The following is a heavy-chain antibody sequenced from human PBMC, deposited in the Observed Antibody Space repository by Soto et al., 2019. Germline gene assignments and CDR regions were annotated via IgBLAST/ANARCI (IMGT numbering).Heavy chain of an antibody. D-gene: IGHD6-13*01. Sequence: PSETLSLTCAVSGGSISSSNWWSWVRQPPGKGLEWIGEIYHSGSTNYNPSLKSRVTISVDKSKNQFSLKLSSVTAADTAVYYCATGGAIAAAGTPLGYWGQGTLVTVSS. J-gene: IGHJ4*02. V-gene: IGHV4-4*02. CDR3: ATGGAIAAAGTPLGY. CDR1: GGSISSSNW. CDR2: IYHSGST.